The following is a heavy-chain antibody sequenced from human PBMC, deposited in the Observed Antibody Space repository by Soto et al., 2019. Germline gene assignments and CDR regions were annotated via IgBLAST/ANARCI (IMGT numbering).Heavy chain of an antibody. Sequence: SETLSLTCTVSGGSISSSSYYWGWIRQPPGKGLEWIGSIYYSGSTYYNPSLKSRVTISVDTSKNQFSLKLSSVTAADTAVYYCATTVTTFYYYYYGMDVWGQGTTVTVSS. CDR1: GGSISSSSYY. V-gene: IGHV4-39*01. D-gene: IGHD4-4*01. CDR3: ATTVTTFYYYYYGMDV. J-gene: IGHJ6*02. CDR2: IYYSGST.